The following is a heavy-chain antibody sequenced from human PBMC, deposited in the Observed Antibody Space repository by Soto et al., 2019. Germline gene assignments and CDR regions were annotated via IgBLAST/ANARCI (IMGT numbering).Heavy chain of an antibody. D-gene: IGHD5-18*01. J-gene: IGHJ6*02. Sequence: PGESLKISCKGSGYRFTSYWIGWVRQMPGKGLEWMGIIYPGDSDTRYSPSFQGQVTISADKSISTAYLQWSSLKASDTAMYYCARHADWVRSYGSPYGMGVWGQGTTVTV. CDR1: GYRFTSYW. CDR3: ARHADWVRSYGSPYGMGV. V-gene: IGHV5-51*01. CDR2: IYPGDSDT.